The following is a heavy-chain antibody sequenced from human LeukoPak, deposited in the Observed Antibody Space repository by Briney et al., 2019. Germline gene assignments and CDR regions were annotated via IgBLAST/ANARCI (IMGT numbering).Heavy chain of an antibody. J-gene: IGHJ3*01. D-gene: IGHD2-8*01. V-gene: IGHV3-7*01. Sequence: GGSLRLSCAASGFSFSSYWLSWVRQAPGKGLEWVANMNLDGREKYYEDSVRGRFTISRDNAKNSLYLQMNSLRAEDTAVYYCTCDRDRSDGLWGQRTMVTVSS. CDR2: MNLDGREK. CDR3: TCDRDRSDGL. CDR1: GFSFSSYW.